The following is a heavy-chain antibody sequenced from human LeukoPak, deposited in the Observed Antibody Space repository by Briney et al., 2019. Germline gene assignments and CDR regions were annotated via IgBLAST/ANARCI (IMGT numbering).Heavy chain of an antibody. Sequence: PGGSLRLSCAASGFTFTNYAMSWVRQAPGKGLEWVSAISGSGVSTYYADSLKGRFTISRDNSKNTLYLQMSSLRAEDTAVYYCARDRRVQLWSPAGFDYWGQGTLVTVSS. CDR3: ARDRRVQLWSPAGFDY. CDR2: ISGSGVST. V-gene: IGHV3-23*01. J-gene: IGHJ4*02. D-gene: IGHD5-18*01. CDR1: GFTFTNYA.